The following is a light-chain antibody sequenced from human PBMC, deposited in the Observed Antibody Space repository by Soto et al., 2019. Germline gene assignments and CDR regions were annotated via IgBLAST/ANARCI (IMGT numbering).Light chain of an antibody. J-gene: IGKJ4*01. CDR3: HQYCSSRLT. CDR1: QSVSNNY. V-gene: IGKV3-20*01. CDR2: GAS. Sequence: EIVLTQSPGTLSLSPGERATLSCRASQSVSNNYLAWYQQRPGQAPRPLIYGASRRVTGIPDRFSGSGSGTDFTLTISRLEDEDFAVYHCHQYCSSRLTFGGGTKVEIK.